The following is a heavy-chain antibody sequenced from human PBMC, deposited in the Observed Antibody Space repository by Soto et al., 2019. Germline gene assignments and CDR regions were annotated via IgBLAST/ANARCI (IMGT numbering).Heavy chain of an antibody. D-gene: IGHD3-16*01. CDR3: SRRLPFTGSAY. Sequence: QITLKESGPSLVKPTQTLTLSCTFSGFSLTTSGVAVGWVRQPPGKALEWLALIFWNGDKRYRPTLETRLSITMDTSRNQVVLTLTNMDPADTGTYYCSRRLPFTGSAYWGQGALVTVSS. CDR2: IFWNGDK. V-gene: IGHV2-5*01. CDR1: GFSLTTSGVA. J-gene: IGHJ4*02.